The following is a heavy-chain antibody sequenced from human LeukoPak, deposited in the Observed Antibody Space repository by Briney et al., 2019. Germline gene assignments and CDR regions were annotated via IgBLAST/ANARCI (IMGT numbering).Heavy chain of an antibody. V-gene: IGHV3-23*01. D-gene: IGHD3-3*01. J-gene: IGHJ4*02. CDR2: ISGSGGST. CDR3: AKDHLRVELRFLEWLPNGYYFDY. Sequence: GGSLRLSCAASGFTFSSYAMSWVRQAPGKGPEWVSAISGSGGSTYYADSVKGRFTISRDNSKNTLYLQMNSLRAEDTAVYYCAKDHLRVELRFLEWLPNGYYFDYWGQGTLVTVSS. CDR1: GFTFSSYA.